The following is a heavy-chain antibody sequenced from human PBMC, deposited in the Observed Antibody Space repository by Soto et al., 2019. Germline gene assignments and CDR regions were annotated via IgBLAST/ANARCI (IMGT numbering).Heavy chain of an antibody. D-gene: IGHD6-13*01. CDR2: IIPVFGTA. Sequence: QVQLVQSGAEVKKAGSSVKVSCKVSGGTFSSYFINWVRQAPGQGLEWVGGIIPVFGTASYAEKFQGRVTITADESTSTAYMELSRLRSDDTAVYYCARETPSAAAAYYYYGLDVWGQETTVTVPS. J-gene: IGHJ6*02. CDR1: GGTFSSYF. V-gene: IGHV1-69*01. CDR3: ARETPSAAAAYYYYGLDV.